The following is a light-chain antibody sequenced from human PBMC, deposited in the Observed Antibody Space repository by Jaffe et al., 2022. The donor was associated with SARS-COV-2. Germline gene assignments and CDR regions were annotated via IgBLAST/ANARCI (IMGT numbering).Light chain of an antibody. Sequence: QSALTQPPSVSGSPGQSVTISCTGTSSDVGSNNRVSWYQQPPGTAPKLMIYEVSNRPSGVPDRFSGSKSGNTASLTISGLQAEDESDYYCTSYTSSDTLVFGGGTKLTVL. J-gene: IGLJ2*01. CDR1: SSDVGSNNR. V-gene: IGLV2-18*02. CDR2: EVS. CDR3: TSYTSSDTLV.